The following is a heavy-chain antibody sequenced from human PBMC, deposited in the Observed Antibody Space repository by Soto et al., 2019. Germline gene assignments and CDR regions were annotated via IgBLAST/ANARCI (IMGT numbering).Heavy chain of an antibody. CDR1: GGSFSVYY. CDR2: INHSGST. D-gene: IGHD3-10*01. J-gene: IGHJ4*02. Sequence: SETLAVPCAFYGGSFSVYYWSWIRQPPGKGLEWIEEINHSGSTNYNPSLKSRVTISVGTSKNQFSLELSSVTAADTALYYCARRALITMVRGGPYYFDYWGQGTLVTVSS. V-gene: IGHV4-34*01. CDR3: ARRALITMVRGGPYYFDY.